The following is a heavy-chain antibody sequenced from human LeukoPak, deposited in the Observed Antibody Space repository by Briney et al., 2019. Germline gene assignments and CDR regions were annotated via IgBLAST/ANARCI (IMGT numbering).Heavy chain of an antibody. J-gene: IGHJ4*02. Sequence: SETLSLTCTVSGGSINSDDYYWSWIRQRPGRGLEWIAYIYYSGSTNYNPSLKSRVSISVDTSKNQFSLKLSSVTSADTAVCYCARSGYSYGYGYWGQGTLVTVSS. CDR2: IYYSGST. CDR1: GGSINSDDYY. D-gene: IGHD5-18*01. V-gene: IGHV4-30-4*01. CDR3: ARSGYSYGYGY.